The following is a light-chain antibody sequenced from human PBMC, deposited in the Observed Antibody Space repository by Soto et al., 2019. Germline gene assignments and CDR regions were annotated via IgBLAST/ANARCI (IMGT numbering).Light chain of an antibody. J-gene: IGKJ2*01. CDR2: GAS. CDR3: QQYADWPRT. CDR1: ESVRTS. V-gene: IGKV3-15*01. Sequence: EVVLTQSPGTLSVSPGERATLSCRASESVRTSLAWYQQKPGRSPSLLIYGASTRATGLPARFSGSGSGTEFTLTISSLQSEDFEVYYCQQYADWPRTLGQGTKVDIK.